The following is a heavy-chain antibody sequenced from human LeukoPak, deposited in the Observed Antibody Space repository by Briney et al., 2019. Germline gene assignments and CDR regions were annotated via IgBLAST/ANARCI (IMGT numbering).Heavy chain of an antibody. CDR2: ISPYNGNT. Sequence: ASVKVSCKASGYTFTSYGISWVRQAPGQGLEWMGWISPYNGNTNYAQKLQGRVTMTTDTSTSTAYMELRSLRSDDTGVYYCAREKDTYYDILTGYSTFDYWGQGTLVTVSS. CDR1: GYTFTSYG. D-gene: IGHD3-9*01. J-gene: IGHJ4*02. V-gene: IGHV1-18*01. CDR3: AREKDTYYDILTGYSTFDY.